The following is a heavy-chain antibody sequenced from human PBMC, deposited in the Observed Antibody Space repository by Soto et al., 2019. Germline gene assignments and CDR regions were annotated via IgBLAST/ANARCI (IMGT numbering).Heavy chain of an antibody. J-gene: IGHJ4*02. CDR1: GDSVSSNSAA. CDR3: VRDLVAVAGGRFDY. Sequence: SQTLSLTCAISGDSVSSNSAAWNWIRQSPSRGLEWLGRTYYRSKWYNDYAVSVKGRVTINPDTSKNQFSLQLNSVTPEDTAVYYCVRDLVAVAGGRFDYWGQRTLVTVSS. D-gene: IGHD6-19*01. CDR2: TYYRSKWYN. V-gene: IGHV6-1*01.